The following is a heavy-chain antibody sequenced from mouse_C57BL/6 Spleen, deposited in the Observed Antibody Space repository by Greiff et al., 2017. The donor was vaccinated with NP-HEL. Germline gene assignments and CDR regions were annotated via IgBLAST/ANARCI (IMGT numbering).Heavy chain of an antibody. CDR2: IYPGSGST. CDR3: ARGGYGNYPAWFAD. CDR1: GYTFTSYW. D-gene: IGHD2-1*01. Sequence: QVQLQQPGAELVKPGASVKMSCKASGYTFTSYWITWVKQRPGQGLEWIGDIYPGSGSTNYNEKFKSKATLTVDTSSSTAYMQLSSLTSEDSAVYYCARGGYGNYPAWFADWGQGTLVTVSA. V-gene: IGHV1-55*01. J-gene: IGHJ3*01.